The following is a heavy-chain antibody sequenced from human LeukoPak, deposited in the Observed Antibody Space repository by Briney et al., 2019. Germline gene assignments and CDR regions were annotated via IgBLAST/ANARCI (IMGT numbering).Heavy chain of an antibody. CDR1: AGSISSSSYF. D-gene: IGHD2-15*01. Sequence: SETLSLTCTVSAGSISSSSYFWGWIRQPPGKGLEWIGSIYYSGSTYCNPSLKSRVTISVDTSKNQISLKLRSVTAADTAVYYCARRYCSGGSCYSYYFDYWGRGTLVTVSS. CDR2: IYYSGST. J-gene: IGHJ4*02. CDR3: ARRYCSGGSCYSYYFDY. V-gene: IGHV4-39*01.